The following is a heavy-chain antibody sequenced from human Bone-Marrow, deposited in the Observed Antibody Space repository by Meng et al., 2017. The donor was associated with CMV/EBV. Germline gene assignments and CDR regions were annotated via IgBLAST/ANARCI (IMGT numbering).Heavy chain of an antibody. CDR2: ISGSGGST. D-gene: IGHD3-10*01. CDR1: GFTFSSYA. CDR3: AKRNMVRGDPYFDY. J-gene: IGHJ4*02. Sequence: GGSLRLSCAASGFTFSSYAMSWVRQAPGKGLEWVSAISGSGGSTYYADSVKGRFTISRDNSKNTLYLQMNSLRAEDTAVYYCAKRNMVRGDPYFDYWGQGTLVTSPQ. V-gene: IGHV3-23*01.